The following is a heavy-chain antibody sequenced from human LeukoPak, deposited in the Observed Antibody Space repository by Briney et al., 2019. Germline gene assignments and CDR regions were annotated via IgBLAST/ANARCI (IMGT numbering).Heavy chain of an antibody. V-gene: IGHV3-30*04. CDR2: ISYYGSNK. CDR1: GFNFSSYA. J-gene: IGHJ3*02. D-gene: IGHD2-15*01. Sequence: QPGRSLRLSCSASGFNFSSYAMHWVRQAPGKGLEWGAVISYYGSNKYYADSVKGRFTISGDNSKNTLYLQMNSLRAEDTAVYYCVMPSHYCSGGSCYKGAFDIWGQGTMVTVSS. CDR3: VMPSHYCSGGSCYKGAFDI.